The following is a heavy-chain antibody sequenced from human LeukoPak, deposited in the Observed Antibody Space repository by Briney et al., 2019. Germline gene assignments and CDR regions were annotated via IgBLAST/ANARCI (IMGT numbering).Heavy chain of an antibody. V-gene: IGHV3-7*05. CDR2: IKQDGSER. CDR1: GFTFSSYW. D-gene: IGHD2-2*01. J-gene: IGHJ6*02. Sequence: GGSLRLSCAASGFTFSSYWMSWVRQAPGKRLEWVANIKQDGSERYYVDSVKGRFTISRDNAKNSLYLQMNSLRAEDTAVYYCARDGPIVVVPAAMPYYYYGMDVWGQGTTVTVSS. CDR3: ARDGPIVVVPAAMPYYYYGMDV.